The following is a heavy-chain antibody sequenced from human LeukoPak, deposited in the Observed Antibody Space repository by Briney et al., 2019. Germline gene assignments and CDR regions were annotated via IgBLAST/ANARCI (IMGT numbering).Heavy chain of an antibody. J-gene: IGHJ4*02. CDR1: GFTVSTNY. Sequence: GGSLRLSCAASGFTVSTNYMSWVRQAPGKGLEWVSIIYSGGSTYYADSVKGRFTISRDNSKNTLYLQMNSLRAEDTAVYYCAKDYDYVWGSYQRIFDYWGQGTLVTVSS. D-gene: IGHD3-16*02. CDR3: AKDYDYVWGSYQRIFDY. V-gene: IGHV3-66*01. CDR2: IYSGGST.